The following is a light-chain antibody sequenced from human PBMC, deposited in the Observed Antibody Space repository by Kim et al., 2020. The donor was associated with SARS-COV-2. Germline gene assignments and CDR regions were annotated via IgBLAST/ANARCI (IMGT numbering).Light chain of an antibody. CDR2: SAS. V-gene: IGKV3-15*01. Sequence: EIVMTQSPATLSVSPGETATLSCRASQIVTSNLVWYQQKPGQAPRLLIYSASTRATGIPARFSGAGSGTEFTLTISSLQPEDFAIYYCQQYTKWPLFGPGTRVDIK. CDR1: QIVTSN. CDR3: QQYTKWPL. J-gene: IGKJ3*01.